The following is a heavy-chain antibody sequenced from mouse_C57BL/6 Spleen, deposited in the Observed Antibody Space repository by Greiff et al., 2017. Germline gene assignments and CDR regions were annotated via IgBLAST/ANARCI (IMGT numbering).Heavy chain of an antibody. D-gene: IGHD2-10*01. V-gene: IGHV1-31*01. J-gene: IGHJ4*01. CDR3: ARSLLWPTQGYSMDY. CDR1: GYSFTGYY. CDR2: IYPYNGVS. Sequence: EVQRVESGPELVKPGASVKISCKASGYSFTGYYMHWVKQSHGNILDWIGYIYPYNGVSSYNQKFKGKATLTVDKSSSTAYMELRSLTSADSAVYYCARSLLWPTQGYSMDYWGQGTSVTVSS.